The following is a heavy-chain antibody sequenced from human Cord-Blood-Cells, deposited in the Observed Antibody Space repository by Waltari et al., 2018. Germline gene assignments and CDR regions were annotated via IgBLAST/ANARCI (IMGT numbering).Heavy chain of an antibody. CDR2: IRYDGSNK. CDR1: GFTFSSYG. D-gene: IGHD6-13*01. Sequence: QVQLVESGGGVVQPGGSLRLSCAASGFTFSSYGMHWVRQAPGKGLGWVALIRYDGSNKYYAHAVKGRFTISRDKSKNTLYLQMNSLRAEDTAVYYCAKDSGQQLDYWGQGTLVTVSS. J-gene: IGHJ4*02. V-gene: IGHV3-30*02. CDR3: AKDSGQQLDY.